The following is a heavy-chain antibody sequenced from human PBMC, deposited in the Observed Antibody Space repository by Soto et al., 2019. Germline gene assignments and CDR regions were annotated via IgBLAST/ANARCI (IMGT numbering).Heavy chain of an antibody. J-gene: IGHJ4*02. CDR1: GLPHSNFA. V-gene: IGHV3-23*05. CDR2: IYGSGRGI. Sequence: GGSLRLSCTASGLPHSNFAMMWVRQAPGKGLECISGIYGSGRGIEYADSVKGRFTISRDNSKNTVYLQMTDLGVDDTAVYYCAKDAVYNDGLWLMDHWGQGTQVTVSS. CDR3: AKDAVYNDGLWLMDH. D-gene: IGHD2-21*01.